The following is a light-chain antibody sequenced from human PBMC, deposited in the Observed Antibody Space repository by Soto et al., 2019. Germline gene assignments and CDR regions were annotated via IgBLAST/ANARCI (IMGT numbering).Light chain of an antibody. CDR2: EVS. J-gene: IGLJ2*01. CDR1: SSDVGGYNY. V-gene: IGLV2-8*01. CDR3: TSYAGSNNFVV. Sequence: QSALPQPPSASGSPGQSGTISCTGTSSDVGGYNYVSWYQQHPGKAPKLMIYEVSKRPSGVPDRFSGSKSGNTASLTVSGLQAEDEADYYCTSYAGSNNFVVFGGGTKLTVL.